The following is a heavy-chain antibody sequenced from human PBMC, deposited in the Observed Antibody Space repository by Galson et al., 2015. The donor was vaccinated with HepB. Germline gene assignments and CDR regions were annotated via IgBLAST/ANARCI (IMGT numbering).Heavy chain of an antibody. V-gene: IGHV3-72*01. J-gene: IGHJ4*02. CDR1: ECTCADPH. Sequence: SLRPGGAGSECTCADPHIDGGRQPPGPGLVRVGRARITAYNYKTQHAPPVGARFSISRDDSKNLVYLQMNSLRTEDTAVYYCARLCHYGSGTYQYFDFWGQGTLVTVSS. D-gene: IGHD3-10*01. CDR2: ARITAYNYKT. CDR3: ARLCHYGSGTYQYFDF.